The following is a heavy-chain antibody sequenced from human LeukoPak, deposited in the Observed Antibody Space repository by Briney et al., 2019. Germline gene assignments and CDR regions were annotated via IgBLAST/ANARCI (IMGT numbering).Heavy chain of an antibody. J-gene: IGHJ3*02. CDR1: GGSFSGYC. CDR2: INHSGST. Sequence: NPSGTLSLTCTFSGGSFSGYCWSWIREPPGKGLKWIGEINHSGSTNYNPSLKTRVTISVDTSKNQFSLKLTSVTAADTAVYYCARDDRGLDAFDIWGQGTMVTVSS. CDR3: ARDDRGLDAFDI. D-gene: IGHD3-22*01. V-gene: IGHV4-34*01.